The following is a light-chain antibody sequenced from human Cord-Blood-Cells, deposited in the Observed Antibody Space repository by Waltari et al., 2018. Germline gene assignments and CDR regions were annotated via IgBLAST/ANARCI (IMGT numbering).Light chain of an antibody. CDR2: EVS. Sequence: QSALTQPPSASGSPGQSVTISCTRTSSDVGGYNYVSWYQQPPVKAPKLMIYEVSTRPSWVPDRFSGSKSGNTASLTVSGLQAEDEADYYCSSYAGSNNLVFGGGTKLTVL. J-gene: IGLJ2*01. CDR3: SSYAGSNNLV. V-gene: IGLV2-8*01. CDR1: SSDVGGYNY.